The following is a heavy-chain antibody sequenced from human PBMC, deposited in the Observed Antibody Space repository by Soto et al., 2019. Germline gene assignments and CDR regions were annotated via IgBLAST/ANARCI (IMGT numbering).Heavy chain of an antibody. V-gene: IGHV1-18*01. J-gene: IGHJ4*02. CDR2: ISAYNGNT. Sequence: WASVKVSCKASGYTFTSYGISWVRQAPGQGLEWMGWISAYNGNTNYAQKLQGRVTMTTDTSTSTAYMELRSLRSDDTAVYYCARDQIASDYGGNSLPLYWGQGTLVTVSS. D-gene: IGHD4-17*01. CDR1: GYTFTSYG. CDR3: ARDQIASDYGGNSLPLY.